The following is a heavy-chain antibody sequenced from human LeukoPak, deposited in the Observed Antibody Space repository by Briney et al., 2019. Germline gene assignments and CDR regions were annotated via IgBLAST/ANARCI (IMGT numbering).Heavy chain of an antibody. CDR2: FRVNGRSA. Sequence: GGSLRLSCTASGFTFATYDMSWVRQAPGKGLEWVATFRVNGRSAYYADSVKGRFTVSTDDSKDTLYLQMNSLRAEDTALYYCAKPGEPTNYFFDYWGQGAPVTVSS. CDR3: AKPGEPTNYFFDY. V-gene: IGHV3-23*01. J-gene: IGHJ4*02. CDR1: GFTFATYD. D-gene: IGHD2-21*01.